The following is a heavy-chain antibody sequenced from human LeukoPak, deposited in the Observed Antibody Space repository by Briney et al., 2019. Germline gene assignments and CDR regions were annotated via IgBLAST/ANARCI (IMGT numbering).Heavy chain of an antibody. Sequence: GGSLRLSCAASGFTFSSYSMNWVRQAPGKGLEWVSSISSSSSYIYYADSVKGRFTISRDNAKNSLYLQMNSLRAEDTAVYYCARDAASLGSRLWGQGTLVTVSS. J-gene: IGHJ4*02. CDR1: GFTFSSYS. CDR3: ARDAASLGSRL. V-gene: IGHV3-21*01. D-gene: IGHD3-10*01. CDR2: ISSSSSYI.